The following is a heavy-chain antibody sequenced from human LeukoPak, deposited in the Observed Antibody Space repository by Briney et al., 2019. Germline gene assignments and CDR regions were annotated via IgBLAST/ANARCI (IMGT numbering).Heavy chain of an antibody. V-gene: IGHV5-51*01. CDR3: ARHNNWAFDY. CDR2: IYPGDSDT. D-gene: IGHD2/OR15-2a*01. Sequence: GESLKISCKGSGYSFTSYWIGWVRQMPGKGLEWMGIIYPGDSDTRYSPSFQGQDTISADKSINTAYLEWSTLKASDTAIYYCARHNNWAFDYWDRGTLLTVSS. CDR1: GYSFTSYW. J-gene: IGHJ4*02.